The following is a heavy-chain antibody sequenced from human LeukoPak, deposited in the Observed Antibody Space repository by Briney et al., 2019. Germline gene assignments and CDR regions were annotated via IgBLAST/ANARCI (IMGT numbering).Heavy chain of an antibody. CDR2: INTNTGNP. J-gene: IGHJ4*02. D-gene: IGHD3-16*01. CDR3: ARIRGRFGGVIGRYDY. V-gene: IGHV7-4-1*02. Sequence: ASVKVSCKASGYNFTTYAMNWVRQGPGQGLEWMGWINTNTGNPTYAQAFTGRFVFSLDTSVSTAYLQITSLKAEDTAVYYCARIRGRFGGVIGRYDYWGQGTLVTVSS. CDR1: GYNFTTYA.